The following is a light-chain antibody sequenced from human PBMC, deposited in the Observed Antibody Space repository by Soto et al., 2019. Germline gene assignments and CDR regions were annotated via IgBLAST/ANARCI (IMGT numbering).Light chain of an antibody. CDR2: YDS. V-gene: IGLV3-21*04. CDR1: NIASYS. J-gene: IGLJ3*02. Sequence: SYELTQPPSVSVAPGKTARITCGGNNIASYSVHWYQQKPGQAPVLVIYYDSDRPSGIPERFSGSNSGNTATLTISRVEAGYEADYYCQVWDSSSDHRVFGGGTKLTVL. CDR3: QVWDSSSDHRV.